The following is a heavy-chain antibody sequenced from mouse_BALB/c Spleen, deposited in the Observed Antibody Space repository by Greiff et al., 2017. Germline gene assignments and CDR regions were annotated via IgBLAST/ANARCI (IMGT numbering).Heavy chain of an antibody. Sequence: VQLKESGGGLVQPGGSRKLSCAASGFTFSSFGMHWVRQAPEKGLEWVAYISSGSSTIYYADTVKGRFTISRDNPKNTLFLQMTSLRSEDTAMYYCARAPIYYDYGGAWFAYWGQGTLVTVSA. V-gene: IGHV5-17*02. CDR1: GFTFSSFG. D-gene: IGHD2-4*01. CDR3: ARAPIYYDYGGAWFAY. CDR2: ISSGSSTI. J-gene: IGHJ3*01.